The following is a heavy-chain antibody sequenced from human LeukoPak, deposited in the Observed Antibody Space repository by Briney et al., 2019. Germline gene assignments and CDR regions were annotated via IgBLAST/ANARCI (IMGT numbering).Heavy chain of an antibody. CDR1: GFTFGSYA. CDR2: ITTNGGST. V-gene: IGHV3-23*01. Sequence: PGGSLRLSCVASGFTFGSYAMSWVRQAPGKGLGLEWVSAITTNGGSTYYADSVKGRFTISRDNSKDTVYLQMNGLRAEDTAVYFCAKEKLGYFDYWGQGVLVNASS. CDR3: AKEKLGYFDY. J-gene: IGHJ4*02.